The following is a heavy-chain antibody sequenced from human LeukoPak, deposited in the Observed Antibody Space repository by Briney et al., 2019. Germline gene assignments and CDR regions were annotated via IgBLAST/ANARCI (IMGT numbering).Heavy chain of an antibody. D-gene: IGHD5-24*01. V-gene: IGHV4-31*03. J-gene: IGHJ4*02. Sequence: SETLSLTCTVSGGSISSGGYYWSWIRQHPGKGLEWIGYIYHSGSAYYNPSLKCRVTISVDTSKKQFSLRLSSVTAADTAVYYCARVLEDGYKQYYFDYWGQGTLVTVSS. CDR3: ARVLEDGYKQYYFDY. CDR1: GGSISSGGYY. CDR2: IYHSGSA.